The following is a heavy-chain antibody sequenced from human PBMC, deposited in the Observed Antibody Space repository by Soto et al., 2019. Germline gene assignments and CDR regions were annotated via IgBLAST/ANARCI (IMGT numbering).Heavy chain of an antibody. CDR3: TSPSCSGTSCYAFDF. CDR2: IRSKANNYAT. CDR1: GFTFSGSA. Sequence: PWGSLRLSCAASGFTFSGSAMHWFRQSSGKGLEWVGRIRSKANNYATEYAASVKGRFTISRDDSKNTAYLQVNSLQTEDTAVYYCTSPSCSGTSCYAFDFWGQGTLVTVS. V-gene: IGHV3-73*01. D-gene: IGHD2-15*01. J-gene: IGHJ4*02.